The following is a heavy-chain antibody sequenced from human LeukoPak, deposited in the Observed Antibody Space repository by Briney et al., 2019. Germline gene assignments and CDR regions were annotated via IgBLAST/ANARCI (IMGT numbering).Heavy chain of an antibody. CDR3: ARDGGQEYYFDY. CDR1: GGSISSGDYY. V-gene: IGHV4-30-4*01. J-gene: IGHJ4*02. D-gene: IGHD3-10*01. CDR2: IYYSGST. Sequence: PSETLSLTCTVSGGSISSGDYYWSWIRQPPGKGLEWIGYIYYSGSTYYNPSLKSRVTISVDTSKNQFSLKLSSVTAADTAVYYCARDGGQEYYFDYWGQGTLVTVSS.